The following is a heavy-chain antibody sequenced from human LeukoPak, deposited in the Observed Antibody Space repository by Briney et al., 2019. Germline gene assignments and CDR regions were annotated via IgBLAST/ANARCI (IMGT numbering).Heavy chain of an antibody. Sequence: ASVKVSCKASGYTFTTYGISWVRQAPGQGLEWMGWISTYNGNTNYAQKLQGRVTMTTDTSTTTAYMELTSLRSDDTAVYYCARAPDVEYFDSRYYVDYWGQGTLVTVSS. CDR2: ISTYNGNT. V-gene: IGHV1-18*01. D-gene: IGHD1-1*01. CDR3: ARAPDVEYFDSRYYVDY. J-gene: IGHJ4*02. CDR1: GYTFTTYG.